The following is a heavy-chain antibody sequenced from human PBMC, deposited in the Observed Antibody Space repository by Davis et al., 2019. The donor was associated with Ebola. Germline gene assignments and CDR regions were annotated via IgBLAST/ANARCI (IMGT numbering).Heavy chain of an antibody. CDR3: ARSLQLAAAGTYVVDY. J-gene: IGHJ4*02. CDR2: INPSGGST. CDR1: GYTFTGYY. V-gene: IGHV1-46*01. D-gene: IGHD6-13*01. Sequence: AASVKVSCKASGYTFTGYYMHWVRQAPGQGLEWMGIINPSGGSTSYAQKFQGRVTMTRDTSTSTVYMELSSLRSEDTAVYYCARSLQLAAAGTYVVDYWGQGTLVTVSS.